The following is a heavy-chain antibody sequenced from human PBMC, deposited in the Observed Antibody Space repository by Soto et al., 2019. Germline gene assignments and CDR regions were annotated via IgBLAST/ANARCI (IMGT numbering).Heavy chain of an antibody. V-gene: IGHV1-3*01. CDR2: INAGNGNT. Sequence: GASVKVSCKASGYTFTSYAMHWVRQAPGQRLEWMGWINAGNGNTKYSQKFQGRVTITRDTSASTAYMELSSLRSEDTAVYYCARDHAYCSSTSCDWFDPWGQGTLVTVSS. J-gene: IGHJ5*02. CDR1: GYTFTSYA. D-gene: IGHD2-2*01. CDR3: ARDHAYCSSTSCDWFDP.